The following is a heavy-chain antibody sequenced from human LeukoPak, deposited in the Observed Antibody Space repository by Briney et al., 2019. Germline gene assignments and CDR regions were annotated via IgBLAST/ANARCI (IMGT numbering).Heavy chain of an antibody. V-gene: IGHV3-73*01. Sequence: GGSLRLSCAASGFTFSGSAMHWVRQASGKGLEWVGRIRSKANSYATAYAASVKGRFTISRDDSKNTAYLQMNSLKTEDTAVYYCTRHEGGIAAAGTYYYYYYMDVWGKGTTVTVSS. J-gene: IGHJ6*03. CDR2: IRSKANSYAT. D-gene: IGHD6-13*01. CDR3: TRHEGGIAAAGTYYYYYYMDV. CDR1: GFTFSGSA.